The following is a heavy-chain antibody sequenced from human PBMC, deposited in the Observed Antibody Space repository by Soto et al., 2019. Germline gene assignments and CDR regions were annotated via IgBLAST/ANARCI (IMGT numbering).Heavy chain of an antibody. J-gene: IGHJ3*02. CDR3: ARDRGSWYGDAFDI. Sequence: GGSLRLSCAASGFTFSSYSMNWVRQAPGKGLEWVSYISSSSSTIYYADSVKGRFTISRDNAKNSLYLQMNSLRAEDTAVYYCARDRGSWYGDAFDIWGQGTMVTVSS. CDR1: GFTFSSYS. CDR2: ISSSSSTI. V-gene: IGHV3-48*01. D-gene: IGHD6-13*01.